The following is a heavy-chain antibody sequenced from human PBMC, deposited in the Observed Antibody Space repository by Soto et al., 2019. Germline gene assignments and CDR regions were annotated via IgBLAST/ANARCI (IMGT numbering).Heavy chain of an antibody. V-gene: IGHV3-48*03. CDR3: ARGWGGYYYDSSGYHLGAFDI. CDR1: GFTFSSYE. CDR2: ISDSGGTV. Sequence: GGSLRLSCAASGFTFSSYEMNWVRQAPGQGLEWVSYISDSGGTVYYADSVKGRFTVSRDNSKNTLYLQMNSLRAEDTAVCYCARGWGGYYYDSSGYHLGAFDIWGQGTMVTV. J-gene: IGHJ3*02. D-gene: IGHD3-22*01.